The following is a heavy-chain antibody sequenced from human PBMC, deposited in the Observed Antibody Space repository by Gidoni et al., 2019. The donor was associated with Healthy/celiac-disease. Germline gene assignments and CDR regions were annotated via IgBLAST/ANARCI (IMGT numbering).Heavy chain of an antibody. J-gene: IGHJ3*02. D-gene: IGHD1-26*01. CDR1: GFTFSNAW. CDR2: IKSKTDGGTT. Sequence: EVQLVESGGGLVKPGGSLRLSCSASGFTFSNAWMSWVRQAPGKGLEWVGRIKSKTDGGTTDYAAPVKGRCTISRDDSKNTLYLQMNSLKTEDTAVYYCTTDPIVGAEHDAFDIWGQGTMVTVSS. V-gene: IGHV3-15*01. CDR3: TTDPIVGAEHDAFDI.